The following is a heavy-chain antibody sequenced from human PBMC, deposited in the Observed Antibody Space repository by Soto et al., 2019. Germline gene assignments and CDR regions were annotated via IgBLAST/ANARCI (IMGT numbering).Heavy chain of an antibody. CDR3: ARGTGIAVAGTEYFQH. CDR1: GFTFSSYA. V-gene: IGHV3-30*04. CDR2: ISYDGSNK. J-gene: IGHJ1*01. Sequence: GGSLRLSCAASGFTFSSYAMHWVRQAPGKGLEWVAVISYDGSNKYYADSVKGRFTISRDNSKNTLYLQMNSLRAEDTAVYYCARGTGIAVAGTEYFQHWGQGTLVTVSS. D-gene: IGHD6-19*01.